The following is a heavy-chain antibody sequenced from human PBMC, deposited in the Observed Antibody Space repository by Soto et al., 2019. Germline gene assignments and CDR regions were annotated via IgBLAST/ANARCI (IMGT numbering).Heavy chain of an antibody. V-gene: IGHV3-23*01. CDR2: ISGSGGST. CDR3: AKVSGYSYGFFDY. J-gene: IGHJ4*02. D-gene: IGHD5-18*01. CDR1: GFTFSSYA. Sequence: PGGSLRLSCAASGFTFSSYAMNWVRQAPGKGLEWVSAISGSGGSTYYADSVKGRFTISRDKSKNTLYLQMNSLRAEDTAVYYCAKVSGYSYGFFDYWSQGTLVTVSS.